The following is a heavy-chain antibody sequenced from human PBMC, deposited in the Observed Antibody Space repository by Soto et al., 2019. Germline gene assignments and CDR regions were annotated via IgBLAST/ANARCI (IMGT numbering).Heavy chain of an antibody. CDR1: GYTFTSYG. J-gene: IGHJ6*01. D-gene: IGHD1-26*01. CDR3: ARSIVGATPYYYYGMDV. Sequence: QVQLVQSGAEVKKPGASVKVSCKASGYTFTSYGISWVRQAPGQGLEWMGWISAYNGNTNYAQKLQGRVTMTTDTSTSTADRERRSLRSDDTAVYYCARSIVGATPYYYYGMDVWGQGTTVTVSS. V-gene: IGHV1-18*01. CDR2: ISAYNGNT.